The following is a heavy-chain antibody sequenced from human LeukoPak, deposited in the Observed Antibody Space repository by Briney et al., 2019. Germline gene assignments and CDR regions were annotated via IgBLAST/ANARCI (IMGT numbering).Heavy chain of an antibody. CDR2: ISSSSSYI. Sequence: PGGSLRLSCAASGFTFSSYSMNWVRQAPGKGLEWVSSISSSSSYIYYADSVKGRFTISRDNAKNSLYLQMNSLRAEDTAVYYCAKLRAAAGTGYWGQGTLVTVSS. J-gene: IGHJ4*02. D-gene: IGHD6-13*01. CDR3: AKLRAAAGTGY. V-gene: IGHV3-21*01. CDR1: GFTFSSYS.